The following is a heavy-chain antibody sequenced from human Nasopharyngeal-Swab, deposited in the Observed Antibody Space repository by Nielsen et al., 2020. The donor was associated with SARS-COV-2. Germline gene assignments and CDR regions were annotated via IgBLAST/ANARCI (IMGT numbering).Heavy chain of an antibody. J-gene: IGHJ6*02. CDR2: ISGSDHTT. CDR1: GFTLRSYA. D-gene: IGHD5-12*01. Sequence: GESLKPSCAAPGFTLRSYAISWVRQAPGKGLEWVSVISGSDHTTYYADSVKGRFTISRDNSKNTVNLQMNSLRVEDTAIYYCAKDRDSGDDSDDYYHYYGMDVWGQGTTVTVFS. CDR3: AKDRDSGDDSDDYYHYYGMDV. V-gene: IGHV3-23*01.